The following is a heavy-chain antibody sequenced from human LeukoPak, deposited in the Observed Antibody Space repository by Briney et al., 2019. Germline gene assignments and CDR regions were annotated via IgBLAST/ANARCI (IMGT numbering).Heavy chain of an antibody. J-gene: IGHJ4*02. V-gene: IGHV3-74*01. Sequence: GGSLRLSCAASGFTFSSYVMHLVRQVPGQGLVWVSRISHDGNVIAYADSVKGRFTISRDNAKNTLYLQMNSLRDEDTAVYYCARDRDWLISDWGQGTLVTVSS. CDR3: ARDRDWLISD. CDR1: GFTFSSYV. CDR2: ISHDGNVI. D-gene: IGHD3-9*01.